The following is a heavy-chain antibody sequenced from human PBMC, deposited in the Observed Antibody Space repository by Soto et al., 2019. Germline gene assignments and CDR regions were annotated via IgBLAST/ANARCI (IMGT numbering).Heavy chain of an antibody. Sequence: GGSLRLSCAASGFTFSSYAMSWVRQAPGKGLEWVSAISGSGGSTYYADSVKGRFTISRDKSKNTLYLQMNSLRAEDTAVYYCAKDPLTTVIAYYFDYWGQGTLVTVSS. J-gene: IGHJ4*02. V-gene: IGHV3-23*01. CDR1: GFTFSSYA. CDR2: ISGSGGST. CDR3: AKDPLTTVIAYYFDY. D-gene: IGHD4-4*01.